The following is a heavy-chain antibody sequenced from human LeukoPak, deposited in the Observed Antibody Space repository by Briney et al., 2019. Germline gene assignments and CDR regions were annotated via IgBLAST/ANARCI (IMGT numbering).Heavy chain of an antibody. V-gene: IGHV3-30*02. D-gene: IGHD3-9*01. Sequence: GESLRLSCAASGFTFSSYGMHWVRQAPGKGLEWVAFIRYDGSNKYYADSVKGRFTISRDNSKNTLYLQMNSLRAEDTALYYCAKDYDDKFDYWGQGTLVTVSS. J-gene: IGHJ4*02. CDR3: AKDYDDKFDY. CDR2: IRYDGSNK. CDR1: GFTFSSYG.